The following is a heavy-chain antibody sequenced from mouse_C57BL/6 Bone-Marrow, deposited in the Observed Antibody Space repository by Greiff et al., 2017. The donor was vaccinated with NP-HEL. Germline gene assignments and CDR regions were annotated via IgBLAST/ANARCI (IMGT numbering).Heavy chain of an antibody. J-gene: IGHJ4*01. CDR2: IDPENGDT. D-gene: IGHD1-1*01. CDR3: TLLYYGSSYDAMDY. Sequence: VQLQQSGAELVRPGASVKLSCTASGFNIKDDYMHWVRQRPEQGLEWIGWIDPENGDTESASKFQGKATINADTSSNTAYLQLSSLTSEDTAVYYCTLLYYGSSYDAMDYWGQGTSVTVSS. V-gene: IGHV14-4*01. CDR1: GFNIKDDY.